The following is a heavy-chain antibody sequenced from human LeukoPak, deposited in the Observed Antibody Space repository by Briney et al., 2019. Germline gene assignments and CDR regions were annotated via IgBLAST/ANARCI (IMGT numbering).Heavy chain of an antibody. Sequence: GGSLRLSCAASGFTVSSNYMSWVRQAPGKGLEWVSVIYSGGSTYYADSVKGRFTISRDNSKNTLYLQMNSLRAEDTAVYYCARGPGYCSGGSCQLTDYWGQGTLVTVSS. V-gene: IGHV3-53*01. D-gene: IGHD2-15*01. CDR2: IYSGGST. CDR3: ARGPGYCSGGSCQLTDY. J-gene: IGHJ4*02. CDR1: GFTVSSNY.